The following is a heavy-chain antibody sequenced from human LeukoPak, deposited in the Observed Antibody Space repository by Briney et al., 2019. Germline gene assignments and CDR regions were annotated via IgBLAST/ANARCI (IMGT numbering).Heavy chain of an antibody. CDR2: IYHSGNT. D-gene: IGHD6-13*01. CDR3: GRNGGDNSSWYWDF. Sequence: SETLSLTCTVSGGSISSSSYYWGWIRQPPGKGLEWIGNIYHSGNTYYNPSLKSRVTISVDTSKNQFSLQLSSVTAADTAVYYCGRNGGDNSSWYWDFWGQGTLVTVSS. J-gene: IGHJ4*02. CDR1: GGSISSSSYY. V-gene: IGHV4-39*01.